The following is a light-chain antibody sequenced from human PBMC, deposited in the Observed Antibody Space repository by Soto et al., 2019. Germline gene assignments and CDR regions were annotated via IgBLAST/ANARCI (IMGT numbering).Light chain of an antibody. CDR2: ASS. CDR1: QGIRND. CDR3: LQLYNFSLT. J-gene: IGKJ1*01. V-gene: IGKV1-6*01. Sequence: AIQMTQSPSSLSASVGDRVTISCPASQGIRNDLAWYQQKPGRAPKLLIFASSNLYSGGPSRFSGSGSGTDFTLTISRVQPLDFATYYCLQLYNFSLTFGQVTKVDIK.